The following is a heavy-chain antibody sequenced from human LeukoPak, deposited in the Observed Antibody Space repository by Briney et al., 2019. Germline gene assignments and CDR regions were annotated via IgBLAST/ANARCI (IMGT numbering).Heavy chain of an antibody. CDR2: IYYSGST. D-gene: IGHD3-22*01. J-gene: IGHJ5*02. CDR1: GGSISSYY. CDR3: ARGTDYYDSSGSLNWFDP. Sequence: SETLSLTCTVSGGSISSYYWSWIRQPPGKGLEWIGYIYYSGSTYYNPSLKSRVTISVDTSKNQFSLKLSSVTAADTAVYYCARGTDYYDSSGSLNWFDPWGQGTLVTVSS. V-gene: IGHV4-59*08.